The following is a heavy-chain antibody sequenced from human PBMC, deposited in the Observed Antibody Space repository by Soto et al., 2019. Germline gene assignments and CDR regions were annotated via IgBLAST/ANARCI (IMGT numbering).Heavy chain of an antibody. Sequence: GGSLRLSCAASGFTFSNAWMNWVRQAPGKGLEWVGRIKSKTDGGTTDYAAPVKGRFTISRDDSKNTLYLQMNSLKTEDTAVYYCTTTDRTYTYYDILTATTYYYYGMDVWGQGTTVTVSS. D-gene: IGHD3-9*01. CDR1: GFTFSNAW. CDR3: TTTDRTYTYYDILTATTYYYYGMDV. V-gene: IGHV3-15*07. J-gene: IGHJ6*02. CDR2: IKSKTDGGTT.